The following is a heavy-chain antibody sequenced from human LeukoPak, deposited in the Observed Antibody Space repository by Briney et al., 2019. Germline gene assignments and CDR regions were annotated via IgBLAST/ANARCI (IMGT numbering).Heavy chain of an antibody. V-gene: IGHV1-2*02. D-gene: IGHD4-17*01. CDR2: FNSNTGVT. Sequence: ASGKLSCKASGYTFTGFYIYWVRQAPGLGPEWMGWFNSNTGVTNYAQNFQGRVTMTRDTSITTVYMELSGLRSDDTAMYYCARDPSGDYHLYYGMDVWGQGTTVT. CDR1: GYTFTGFY. CDR3: ARDPSGDYHLYYGMDV. J-gene: IGHJ6*02.